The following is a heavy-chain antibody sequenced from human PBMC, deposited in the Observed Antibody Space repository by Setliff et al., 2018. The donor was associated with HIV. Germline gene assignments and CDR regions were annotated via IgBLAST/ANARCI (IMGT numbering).Heavy chain of an antibody. CDR2: IHTSGSS. Sequence: SETLSLTCTVSGGSISSGSYYWSWIRQPAGKGLEWIGHIHTSGSSSYNPSLKSRVTISVDTSKNQFSLKLSSVTAADTAVYYCARGARGWGSPYYEGFDYWGQGTLVTVS. CDR1: GGSISSGSYY. D-gene: IGHD3-22*01. J-gene: IGHJ4*02. CDR3: ARGARGWGSPYYEGFDY. V-gene: IGHV4-61*09.